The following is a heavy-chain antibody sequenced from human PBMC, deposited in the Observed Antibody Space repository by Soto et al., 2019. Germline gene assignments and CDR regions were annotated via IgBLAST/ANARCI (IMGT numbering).Heavy chain of an antibody. V-gene: IGHV4-59*01. CDR2: IYYSGST. J-gene: IGHJ3*02. Sequence: SETLSLTCTVSGGSIISYYWSWVRQPPGKGLEWIGYIYYSGSTNYNPSLKSRVTISVDTSKNQFSLKLSSVTAADTAVYYCARSPYVWGSYRYTPDAFDIWGQGTMVTVSS. CDR1: GGSIISYY. CDR3: ARSPYVWGSYRYTPDAFDI. D-gene: IGHD3-16*02.